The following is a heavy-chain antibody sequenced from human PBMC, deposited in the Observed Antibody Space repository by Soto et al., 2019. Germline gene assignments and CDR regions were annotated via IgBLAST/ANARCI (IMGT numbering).Heavy chain of an antibody. J-gene: IGHJ6*02. CDR3: AKDLGPLKLLNYVFYGLDV. CDR1: GFTVSSSY. D-gene: IGHD2-21*02. V-gene: IGHV3-53*01. CDR2: IESGGTA. Sequence: GGSLRLSCNTSGFTVSSSYMIWVRQAPGMGLEWVAVIESGGTAHYADSVKGRFTISRDNPNNIIYLQLHTLRAEDTAVYYCAKDLGPLKLLNYVFYGLDVWGQGTTVTVSS.